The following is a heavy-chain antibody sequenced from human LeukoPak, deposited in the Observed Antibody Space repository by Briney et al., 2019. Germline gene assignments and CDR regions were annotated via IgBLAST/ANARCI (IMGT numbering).Heavy chain of an antibody. CDR2: ISYDGSNK. Sequence: GGSLRLSCAASGFTFSSYAMHWVRQAPGKGLEWVAVISYDGSNKYYADSVKGRFTISRDNSKNTLYLQMNSLRAEDTAVYYCAKVSNADYWGQGTLVTVSS. J-gene: IGHJ4*02. CDR1: GFTFSSYA. CDR3: AKVSNADY. V-gene: IGHV3-30-3*01. D-gene: IGHD3-3*02.